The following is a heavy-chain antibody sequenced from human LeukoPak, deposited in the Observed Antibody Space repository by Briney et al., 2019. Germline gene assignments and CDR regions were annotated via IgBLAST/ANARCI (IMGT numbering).Heavy chain of an antibody. J-gene: IGHJ4*02. CDR2: IRGSGDTT. CDR1: GFTFSSYA. CDR3: ARGQEFDDGVFDS. V-gene: IGHV3-23*01. Sequence: PGGSLRLSCAASGFTFSSYAMNWVRQAPGKGLEWVSGIRGSGDTTYYADSVKGRFTISRDNSKNTVYLQMNSLRVEDTAIYYCARGQEFDDGVFDSWGQGTLVTVSS. D-gene: IGHD1-1*01.